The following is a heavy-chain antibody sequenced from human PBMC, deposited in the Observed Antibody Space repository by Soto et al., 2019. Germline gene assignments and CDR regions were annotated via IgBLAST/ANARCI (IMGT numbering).Heavy chain of an antibody. CDR3: ARWRYGDY. V-gene: IGHV1-18*01. Sequence: QVHLVQSGAEVKKSGASVKVSCKGSGYDFTTYGITWVRQAPGQGLEWMAWISAHNGNTDYAQKLQGRVTVTRDTYTSTAYMELMSLRSDDTTVYYCARWRYGDYWGQGALVTVSS. CDR2: ISAHNGNT. CDR1: GYDFTTYG. D-gene: IGHD1-1*01. J-gene: IGHJ4*02.